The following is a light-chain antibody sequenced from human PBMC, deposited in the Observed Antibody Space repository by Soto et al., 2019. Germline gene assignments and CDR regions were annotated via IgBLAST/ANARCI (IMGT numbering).Light chain of an antibody. J-gene: IGKJ2*02. CDR2: DAS. CDR3: QQRGKWPST. Sequence: DIQMTQSPSTLSASVGDRVTITCRASQSISSWLAWYQQKPGKGPKLLIYDASSLEGGVPSRFSGSGSGTEFTLTISSLQPDDFATYYCQQRGKWPSTFGPGTKVEMK. V-gene: IGKV1-5*01. CDR1: QSISSW.